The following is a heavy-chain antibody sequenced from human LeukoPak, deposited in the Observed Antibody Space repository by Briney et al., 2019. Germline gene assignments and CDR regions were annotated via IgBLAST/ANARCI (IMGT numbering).Heavy chain of an antibody. Sequence: SQTLSLTCAISGDSVSSNSAGWHSIRQSPSRGLEWRGRTYYRYKWYNEYAISVKSRIIINPDTSKNQFSLQLNSVTPEDTAVYYCARGLDTGCDFWGQGTLVTVSA. D-gene: IGHD5-18*01. V-gene: IGHV6-1*01. CDR1: GDSVSSNSAG. CDR2: TYYRYKWYN. CDR3: ARGLDTGCDF. J-gene: IGHJ4*02.